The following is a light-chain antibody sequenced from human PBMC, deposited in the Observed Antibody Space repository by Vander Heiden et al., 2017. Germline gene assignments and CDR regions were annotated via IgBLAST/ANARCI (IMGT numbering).Light chain of an antibody. CDR3: QQYNDWPPLT. V-gene: IGKV3-15*01. Sequence: EILMTQSPATLSVSPGERATLSCRASQSLTSNLAWYQQKPGQPPRLLIYGASTRATGIPARFSGSGYGTDFTLTISSRQSEDFALYYCQQYNDWPPLTFGGGTKVEIE. J-gene: IGKJ4*01. CDR2: GAS. CDR1: QSLTSN.